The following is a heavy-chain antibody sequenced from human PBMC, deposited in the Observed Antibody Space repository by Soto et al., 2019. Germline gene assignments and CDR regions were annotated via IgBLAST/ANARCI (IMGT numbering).Heavy chain of an antibody. D-gene: IGHD3-22*01. CDR1: GFTFSSYA. CDR2: VSIGGST. J-gene: IGHJ4*02. Sequence: HPGGSLRLSCAASGFTFSSYAMGWVRQGPGKGLEWVAVVSIGGSTHYADSVRGRFTISRDNSKNTLYLQMNSLRAEDTAVYYCAKAQIPTSYYYDSSGYRYYFDYWGQGTLVTVSS. V-gene: IGHV3-23*01. CDR3: AKAQIPTSYYYDSSGYRYYFDY.